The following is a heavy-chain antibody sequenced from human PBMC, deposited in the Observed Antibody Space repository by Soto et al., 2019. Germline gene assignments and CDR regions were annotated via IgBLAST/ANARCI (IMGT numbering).Heavy chain of an antibody. CDR1: GFTFSSYA. CDR2: ISGSGGST. CDR3: AKVGLYYYGMDV. Sequence: SLRLSCAASGFTFSSYAMSWVRQAPGKGLEWVSAISGSGGSTYYADSVKGRFTISRDNSKNTLYLQMNSLRAEDTAVYYCAKVGLYYYGMDVWGQGTTVTVSS. V-gene: IGHV3-23*01. J-gene: IGHJ6*02.